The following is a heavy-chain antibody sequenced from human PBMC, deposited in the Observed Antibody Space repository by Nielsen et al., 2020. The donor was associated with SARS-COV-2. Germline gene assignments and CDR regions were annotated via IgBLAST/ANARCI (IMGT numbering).Heavy chain of an antibody. CDR2: ISGSDGST. D-gene: IGHD4-23*01. CDR1: GFTFSSYA. V-gene: IGHV3-23*01. Sequence: GESLKISCAASGFTFSSYAMSWVRQAPGKGLEWVSAISGSDGSTYYADSVKGRFTICRDNSKNALYLQKNSLKPDDTALYYCAKLGYYDYGGLSYFDYWGPGTLVTVSS. CDR3: AKLGYYDYGGLSYFDY. J-gene: IGHJ4*01.